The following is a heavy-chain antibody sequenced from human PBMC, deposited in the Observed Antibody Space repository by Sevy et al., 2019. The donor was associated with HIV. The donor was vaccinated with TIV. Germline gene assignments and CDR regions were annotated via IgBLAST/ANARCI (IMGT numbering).Heavy chain of an antibody. CDR2: ISGSGGST. V-gene: IGHV3-23*01. J-gene: IGHJ4*02. D-gene: IGHD3-22*01. CDR1: GFTFSSYA. CDR3: AKRADATYYYDSSGYFGY. Sequence: GGSLRLSCAASGFTFSSYAMSWVRQAPGKGLEWVSAISGSGGSTYYVDSVKGRFTISRDNSKNTLYLQMNSLRAEDTAVYYCAKRADATYYYDSSGYFGYWGQGTLVTVSS.